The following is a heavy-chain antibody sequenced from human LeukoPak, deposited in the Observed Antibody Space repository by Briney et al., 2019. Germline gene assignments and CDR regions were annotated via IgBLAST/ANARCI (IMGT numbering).Heavy chain of an antibody. CDR3: ARDISATALS. CDR2: ISASGDNT. D-gene: IGHD5-24*01. Sequence: PGGSLRLSCEASGFTFGSYAMSWVRQAPGRGLEWVSSISASGDNTYFADSVKGRFTISRDNAKNSLYLQMNSLRAEDTAVYYCARDISATALSWGQGTLVTVSS. J-gene: IGHJ1*01. CDR1: GFTFGSYA. V-gene: IGHV3-21*01.